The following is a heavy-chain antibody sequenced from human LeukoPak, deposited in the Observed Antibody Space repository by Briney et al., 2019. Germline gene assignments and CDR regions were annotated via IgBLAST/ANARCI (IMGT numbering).Heavy chain of an antibody. CDR1: GYTFTSYY. CDR2: INPSGGST. J-gene: IGHJ5*02. D-gene: IGHD3-22*01. CDR3: ARETYYYDSSGHAFDP. V-gene: IGHV1-46*01. Sequence: ASVKVSCKASGYTFTSYYMHWVRQAPGQGLEWMGIINPSGGSTSYAQKFQGRVTMTRDTSTSTVYMKLSSLRSEDTAVYYCARETYYYDSSGHAFDPWGQGTLVTVSS.